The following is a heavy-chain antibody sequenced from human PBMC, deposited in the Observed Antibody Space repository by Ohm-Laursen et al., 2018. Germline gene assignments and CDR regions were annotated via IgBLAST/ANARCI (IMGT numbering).Heavy chain of an antibody. Sequence: AASVKVSCNASGYTFSAYYIFWVRQAPGQGLECMGWINANTGDTKNVQKFQGRVTMTRDTSISTAYMELISLRSDDTAVYYCARKVSMATITYFDYWGQGTQVTVSS. CDR3: ARKVSMATITYFDY. V-gene: IGHV1-2*02. D-gene: IGHD5-24*01. CDR2: INANTGDT. J-gene: IGHJ4*02. CDR1: GYTFSAYY.